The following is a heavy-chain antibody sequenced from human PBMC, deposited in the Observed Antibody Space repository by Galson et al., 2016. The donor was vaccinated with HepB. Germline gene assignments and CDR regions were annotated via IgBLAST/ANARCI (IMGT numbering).Heavy chain of an antibody. CDR1: GDSINSRNW. V-gene: IGHV4/OR15-8*01. Sequence: SETLSLTCVVSGDSINSRNWWSWVRQPPGKGLEWIGYIYNSGRAYYNPSLKSRLIISVDTSKNQFSLRLSSVTAADTALYYCARIYSNYVLGMDVWGRGTTVTVSS. CDR3: ARIYSNYVLGMDV. CDR2: IYNSGRA. D-gene: IGHD4-11*01. J-gene: IGHJ6*02.